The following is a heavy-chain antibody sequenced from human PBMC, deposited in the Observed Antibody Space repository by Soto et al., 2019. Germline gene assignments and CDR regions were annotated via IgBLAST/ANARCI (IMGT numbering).Heavy chain of an antibody. D-gene: IGHD7-27*01. Sequence: QVQLVESGGGVVQPGRSLRLSCAASGFTFSSYGMHWVRQAPGKGLEWVAVIWYDGSNKYYADSVKGRFTISRDNSKNTLYLQMNSLRAEATAVYYCARDPVFWGYYFDYWGQGTLVTVSS. J-gene: IGHJ4*02. CDR1: GFTFSSYG. CDR2: IWYDGSNK. V-gene: IGHV3-33*01. CDR3: ARDPVFWGYYFDY.